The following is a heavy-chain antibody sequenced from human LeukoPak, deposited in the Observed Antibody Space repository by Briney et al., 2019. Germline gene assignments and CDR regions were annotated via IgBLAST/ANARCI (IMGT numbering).Heavy chain of an antibody. CDR1: GGTFSSYA. D-gene: IGHD3-22*01. V-gene: IGHV1-69*05. J-gene: IGHJ4*02. CDR3: ARDSSGYLGYFDY. Sequence: GASVKVSCKASGGTFSSYAISWVRQAPGQGLEWMGGIIPIFGTANYAQKFQGRVTITTDESTSTAYMELSSLRSEDTAVYYCARDSSGYLGYFDYWGQGTLVIVSS. CDR2: IIPIFGTA.